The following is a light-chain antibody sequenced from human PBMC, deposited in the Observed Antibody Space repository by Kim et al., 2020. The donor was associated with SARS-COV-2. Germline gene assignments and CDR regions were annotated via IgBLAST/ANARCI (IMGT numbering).Light chain of an antibody. CDR2: KGS. CDR1: KLEDKD. V-gene: IGLV3-1*01. J-gene: IGLJ2*01. Sequence: GSTGQPARVTCCGDKLEDKDACWYQQKPGQSPVLVIYKGSKRPSGFPGRFSGSNSGNTATLTISGTQAMDEADYYCQAWDSSTAVFGGGTQLTVL. CDR3: QAWDSSTAV.